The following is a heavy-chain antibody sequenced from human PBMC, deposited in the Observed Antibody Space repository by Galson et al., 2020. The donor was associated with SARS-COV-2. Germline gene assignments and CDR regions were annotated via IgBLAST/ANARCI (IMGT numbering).Heavy chain of an antibody. CDR2: IYIGGRS. Sequence: ETSETLSLTCTVSGGSISGHFWSWIRQPAGKGLEWLGRIYIGGRSNYNSFLKTRVTMSVDSSKSQFSLSLTSVTAADTAIYYCARVLNLPFCTKNDCYSLAGGMCVGGQGTTGGVS. CDR1: GGSISGHF. J-gene: IGHJ6*02. CDR3: ARVLNLPFCTKNDCYSLAGGMCV. V-gene: IGHV4-4*07. D-gene: IGHD2-8*01.